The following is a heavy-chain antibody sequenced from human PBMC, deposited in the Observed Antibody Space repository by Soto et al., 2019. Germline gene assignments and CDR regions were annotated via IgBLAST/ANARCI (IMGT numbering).Heavy chain of an antibody. Sequence: GESLKISCKASGYSFTSYWIGWVRQMPGKGLEWMGIIYPGDSDTRYSPSFQGQVTISADKSISTAYLQWSSLKASDTAMYYCARSVGATSLEYYYYYGMGVWGQGTTVTVSS. V-gene: IGHV5-51*01. D-gene: IGHD1-26*01. J-gene: IGHJ6*01. CDR3: ARSVGATSLEYYYYYGMGV. CDR1: GYSFTSYW. CDR2: IYPGDSDT.